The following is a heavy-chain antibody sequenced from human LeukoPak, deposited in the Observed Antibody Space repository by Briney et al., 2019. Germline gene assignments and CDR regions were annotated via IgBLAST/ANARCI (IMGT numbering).Heavy chain of an antibody. CDR2: ISYDGKKK. D-gene: IGHD3-9*01. Sequence: GGSLRLSCAASGFTFSDYGLHWVRQAPGEGLEWVAVISYDGKKKYYTDSVRGRFTISRDNFKDTLYLQMDSLRTEDTAVYYCAKDWGTFYYDATGYPFDYWGQGTLVTVSS. V-gene: IGHV3-30*18. J-gene: IGHJ4*02. CDR1: GFTFSDYG. CDR3: AKDWGTFYYDATGYPFDY.